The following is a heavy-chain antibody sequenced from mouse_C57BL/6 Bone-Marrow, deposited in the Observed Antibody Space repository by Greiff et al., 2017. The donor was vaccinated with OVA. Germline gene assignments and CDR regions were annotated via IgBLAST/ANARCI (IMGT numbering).Heavy chain of an antibody. V-gene: IGHV1-64*01. D-gene: IGHD2-12*01. CDR3: ASYDPYYFDY. J-gene: IGHJ2*01. CDR2: IHPNSGSI. CDR1: GYTFTSYW. Sequence: QVQLQQPGAELVKPGASVKLSCKASGYTFTSYWMHWVKQRPGQGLEWIGMIHPNSGSINYNEKFKSKATLTVDKSSSTAYMQLSSLTSEDSAVYYCASYDPYYFDYWGQGTTLTVSS.